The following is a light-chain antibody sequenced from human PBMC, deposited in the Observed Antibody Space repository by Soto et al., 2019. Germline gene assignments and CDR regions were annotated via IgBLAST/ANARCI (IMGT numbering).Light chain of an antibody. V-gene: IGKV3-20*01. CDR1: QSVSSSH. CDR3: QQYGSFALS. J-gene: IGKJ4*01. Sequence: EIVLTQSPGTLSLSPGERATLSCRASQSVSSSHLAWFQQKPGQPPRLLIYGASSRATGIPDRFSGSGSGTDFTLTISSLEREDVAVYYCQQYGSFALSFGGGTKVDI. CDR2: GAS.